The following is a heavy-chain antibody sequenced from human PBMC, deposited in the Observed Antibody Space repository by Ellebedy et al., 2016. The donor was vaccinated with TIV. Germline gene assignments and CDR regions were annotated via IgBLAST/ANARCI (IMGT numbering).Heavy chain of an antibody. CDR1: GFTFSSYG. CDR2: IWYDGSNK. CDR3: ARDRQATFGGVIVHDAFDI. J-gene: IGHJ3*02. V-gene: IGHV3-33*01. Sequence: GGSLRLXXAASGFTFSSYGMHWVRQAPGKGLEWVAVIWYDGSNKYYADSVKGRFTISRDNSKNTLYLQMNSLRAEDTAVYYCARDRQATFGGVIVHDAFDIWGQGTMVTVSS. D-gene: IGHD3-16*02.